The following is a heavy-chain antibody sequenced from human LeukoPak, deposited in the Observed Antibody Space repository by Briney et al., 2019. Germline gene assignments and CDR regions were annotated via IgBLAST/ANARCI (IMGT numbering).Heavy chain of an antibody. CDR1: GFTFSRNW. Sequence: PGGSLRLSCAGSGFTFSRNWMCWVRQAPGKGLEWVANIKHDGSEESYVDSVKGRFTVSRDNAKKSLFLQMNSLSAEDTAVYYCARGGGYPDYWGQGALVTVSS. V-gene: IGHV3-7*01. D-gene: IGHD3-22*01. CDR2: IKHDGSEE. J-gene: IGHJ4*02. CDR3: ARGGGYPDY.